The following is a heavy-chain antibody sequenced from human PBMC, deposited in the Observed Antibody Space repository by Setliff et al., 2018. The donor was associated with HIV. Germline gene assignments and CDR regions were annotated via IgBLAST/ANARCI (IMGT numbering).Heavy chain of an antibody. Sequence: PSETLSLTCSVSGVSINRTDHYWGWIRQSPGKRLEWIGSVSQSGSTYYNPSLKSRITISVDRSKNLFSLKLVSVTAADQGVYYCARVPVAGANWFDPWGLGTLVTVSS. CDR1: GVSINRTDHY. V-gene: IGHV4-39*01. CDR3: ARVPVAGANWFDP. J-gene: IGHJ5*02. CDR2: VSQSGST. D-gene: IGHD2-21*01.